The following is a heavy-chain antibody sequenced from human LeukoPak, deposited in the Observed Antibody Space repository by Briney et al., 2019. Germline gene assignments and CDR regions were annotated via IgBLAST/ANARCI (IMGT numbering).Heavy chain of an antibody. CDR2: IYSGGST. CDR3: ARSRDGYGWFDP. Sequence: PGGSLRLSCAASGFTFSSNYMSWVRQAPGKGLEWVSVIYSGGSTYYADSVKGRFTISRDNSKNTLYLQMNSLRAEDTAVYYCARSRDGYGWFDPWGQGTLVTVSS. D-gene: IGHD5-24*01. J-gene: IGHJ5*02. CDR1: GFTFSSNY. V-gene: IGHV3-53*01.